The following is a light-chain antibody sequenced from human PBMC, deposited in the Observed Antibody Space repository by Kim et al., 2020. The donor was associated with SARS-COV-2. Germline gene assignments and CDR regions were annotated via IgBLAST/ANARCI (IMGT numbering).Light chain of an antibody. CDR2: TAS. J-gene: IGKJ2*01. V-gene: IGKV1-39*01. Sequence: SASVGDRVTITCQASQTISSYLSWYQQKPGKAPKLLIYTASTLQSGVPSRFSGSGSGTDFALTISSLQPEDFATYYCQQSSSPPYTFGQGTKLEI. CDR1: QTISSY. CDR3: QQSSSPPYT.